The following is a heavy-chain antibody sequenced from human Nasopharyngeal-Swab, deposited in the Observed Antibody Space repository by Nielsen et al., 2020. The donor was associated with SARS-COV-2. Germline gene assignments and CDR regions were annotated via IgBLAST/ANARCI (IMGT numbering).Heavy chain of an antibody. J-gene: IGHJ5*02. V-gene: IGHV3-74*01. CDR2: INSDGSST. CDR1: GFTFSSYW. CDR3: ARVGYSSSPGGWFDP. D-gene: IGHD6-6*01. Sequence: GESLKISCAASGFTFSSYWMHWVCQAPGKGLVWVSRINSDGSSTSYADSVKGRLTISRDNAKNTLYLQMNSLRAEDTAVYYCARVGYSSSPGGWFDPWGQGTLVTVSS.